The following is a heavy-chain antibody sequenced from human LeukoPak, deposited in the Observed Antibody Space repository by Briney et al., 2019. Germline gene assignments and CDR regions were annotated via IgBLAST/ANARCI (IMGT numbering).Heavy chain of an antibody. V-gene: IGHV4-39*01. J-gene: IGHJ4*02. D-gene: IGHD3-22*01. Sequence: SETLSLTCTISGGSISSGRYYWGWIRQPPGKGLEWIGTIYYSGSAYYNPSLKSRVTISVDTSKNQFSLMLSSVTAADTAVYYCGRVIGYYDRSGYLLDYWGQGTLDTVSS. CDR3: GRVIGYYDRSGYLLDY. CDR1: GGSISSGRYY. CDR2: IYYSGSA.